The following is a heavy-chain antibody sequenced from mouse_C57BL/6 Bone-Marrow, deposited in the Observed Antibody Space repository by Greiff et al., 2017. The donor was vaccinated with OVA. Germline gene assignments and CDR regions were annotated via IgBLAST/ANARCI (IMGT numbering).Heavy chain of an antibody. CDR1: GYTFTSYG. V-gene: IGHV1-81*01. CDR3: SILCPKGPWFAY. Sequence: QVQLQQSGAELARPGASVKLSCKASGYTFTSYGISWVKQRTGQGLEWIGEIYPRSGNTYYNEKFKGKATLTADKSSSTAYMELRSLTSEDSAVYFCSILCPKGPWFAYWGQGTLVTVSA. CDR2: IYPRSGNT. J-gene: IGHJ3*01. D-gene: IGHD1-1*02.